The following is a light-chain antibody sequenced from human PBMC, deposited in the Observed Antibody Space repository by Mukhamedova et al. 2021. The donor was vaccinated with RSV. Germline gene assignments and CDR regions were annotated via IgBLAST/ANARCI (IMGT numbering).Light chain of an antibody. J-gene: IGKJ5*01. V-gene: IGKV1-33*01. CDR2: DAS. Sequence: WYQRRVHGKAPRLLIHDASNLETGVPSRFSGSGSGTDFTSTISSLQPEDIATYYCQQYDRIPITFGQGTRLETK. CDR3: QQYDRIPIT.